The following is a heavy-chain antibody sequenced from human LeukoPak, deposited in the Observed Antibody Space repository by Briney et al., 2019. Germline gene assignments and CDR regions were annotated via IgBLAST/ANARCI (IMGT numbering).Heavy chain of an antibody. D-gene: IGHD1-1*01. Sequence: SQTLSLTCAISGDSVSSNSAAWNWIRQSPSRGLEWLGRTYYRSKWYNDYAVSVKSRITINPDTSKNQFSLKLSSVTAADTAVYYCARDLRNVRHNWFDPWGQGTLVTVSS. CDR1: GDSVSSNSAA. CDR2: TYYRSKWYN. CDR3: ARDLRNVRHNWFDP. J-gene: IGHJ5*02. V-gene: IGHV6-1*01.